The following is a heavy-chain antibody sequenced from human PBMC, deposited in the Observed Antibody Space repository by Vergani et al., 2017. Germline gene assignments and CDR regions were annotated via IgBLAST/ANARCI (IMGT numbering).Heavy chain of an antibody. Sequence: QVQLQESGPGLVKPSQTLSLTCTVSGGSISSGSYYWSWIRQPAGKGLEWIGRIYTSGSTNYNPSLKSRVTISVNTSKNQFSLKLSSVTAADTAVYYCAGDRVGGWGSFGDYWGQGTLGTVSS. J-gene: IGHJ4*02. CDR2: IYTSGST. CDR3: AGDRVGGWGSFGDY. D-gene: IGHD3-16*01. CDR1: GGSISSGSYY. V-gene: IGHV4-61*02.